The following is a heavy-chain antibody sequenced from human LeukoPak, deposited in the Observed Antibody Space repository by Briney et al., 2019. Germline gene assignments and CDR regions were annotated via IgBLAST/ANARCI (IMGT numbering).Heavy chain of an antibody. D-gene: IGHD3-10*01. Sequence: SETLSLTCAVYVGSFSGYYWSWIRQPPGKGLEWIGEINHSGSTNYNSSLKSRVTISVDTSKNQFSLKLSSMTAADTAVYYCARGYYGSGSHCCHMDVWGKGTTITVS. CDR1: VGSFSGYY. CDR2: INHSGST. J-gene: IGHJ6*03. CDR3: ARGYYGSGSHCCHMDV. V-gene: IGHV4-34*01.